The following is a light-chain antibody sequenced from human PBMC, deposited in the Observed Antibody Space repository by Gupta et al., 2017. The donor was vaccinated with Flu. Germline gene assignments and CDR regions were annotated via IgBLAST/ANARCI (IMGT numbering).Light chain of an antibody. CDR3: QQEDSSPYT. J-gene: IGKJ2*01. V-gene: IGKV3-20*01. CDR1: QTVSSSF. CDR2: GAS. Sequence: EIVLTQSPGTLSLSPGERATLSCRASQTVSSSFLAWYQQKPGQAPRLLIYGASSRAADIPDRFSDSGSGTEFTLTIGRREPEDFAVYYCQQEDSSPYTFGQGTKLEI.